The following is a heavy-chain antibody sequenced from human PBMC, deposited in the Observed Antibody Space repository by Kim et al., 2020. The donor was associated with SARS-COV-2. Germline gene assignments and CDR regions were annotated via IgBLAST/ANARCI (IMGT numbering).Heavy chain of an antibody. V-gene: IGHV4-34*01. D-gene: IGHD5-12*01. CDR3: ARGLRFRGYDLKRYYYYGMDV. CDR1: GGSFSGYY. CDR2: INHSGST. J-gene: IGHJ6*02. Sequence: SETLSLTCTVYGGSFSGYYWSWIRQPPGKGLEWIGEINHSGSTNYNPSLKSRVTISVDTSKNQFSLKLSSVTAADTAVYYCARGLRFRGYDLKRYYYYGMDVWGQGTTVTVSS.